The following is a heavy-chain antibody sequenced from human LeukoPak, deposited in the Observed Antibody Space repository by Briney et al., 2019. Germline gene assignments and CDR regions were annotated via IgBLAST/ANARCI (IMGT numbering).Heavy chain of an antibody. CDR1: GGSISSYY. J-gene: IGHJ4*02. D-gene: IGHD5-18*01. Sequence: ETLSLTCTVPGGSISSYYWSWIRQPPGKGLEWVSIIHSDDSTYYADSVKGRFTISRDSSENTLYLQINSLRAEDTALYYCARAIRGYSYILNYWGQGTLVTVSS. V-gene: IGHV3-66*01. CDR3: ARAIRGYSYILNY. CDR2: IHSDDST.